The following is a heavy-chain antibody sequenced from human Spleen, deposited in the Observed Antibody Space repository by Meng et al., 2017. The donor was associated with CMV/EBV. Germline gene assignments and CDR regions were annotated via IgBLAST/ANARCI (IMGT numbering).Heavy chain of an antibody. V-gene: IGHV4-61*03. CDR1: GASVNSGSYH. D-gene: IGHD6-13*01. CDR2: TINGGST. J-gene: IGHJ4*02. CDR3: VGLTAGGGGRGY. Sequence: VSGASVNSGSYHWNWVRQPPGKGLEWIGQTINGGSTDYNPSLRSRLTISVDTSKNDFSLNLNSVTAADTAVYYCVGLTAGGGGRGYWGQGALVTVSS.